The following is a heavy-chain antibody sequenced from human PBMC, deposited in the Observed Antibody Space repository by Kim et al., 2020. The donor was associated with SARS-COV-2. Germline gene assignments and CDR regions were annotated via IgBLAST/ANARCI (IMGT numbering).Heavy chain of an antibody. Sequence: GGSLRLSCAASGFTFSSYGMHWVRQAPGKGLEWVSVISYDGSNKYYADSVKGRFTISRDNSKNTLYLHMNSLRAEDTAVYYCAKDVYYYGSGSYYESYYYYGMDVWGQGTTVTVSS. CDR1: GFTFSSYG. J-gene: IGHJ6*02. D-gene: IGHD3-10*01. CDR2: ISYDGSNK. V-gene: IGHV3-30*18. CDR3: AKDVYYYGSGSYYESYYYYGMDV.